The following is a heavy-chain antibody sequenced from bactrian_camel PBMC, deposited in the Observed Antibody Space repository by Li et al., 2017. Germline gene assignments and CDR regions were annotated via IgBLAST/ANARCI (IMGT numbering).Heavy chain of an antibody. D-gene: IGHD5*01. V-gene: IGHV3S63*01. J-gene: IGHJ4*01. CDR1: AHFDS. CDR3: VKDPAGTGPY. CDR2: VEADGST. Sequence: VQLVESGGGSAQAGGSMRLSCAAVAHFDSMGWFRQAPGMEREGVATVEADGSTCYASAVEGRFTSSRDNSKNTVYLQMNNLTPEDTGVYYCVKDPAGTGPYWGQGTQVTVS.